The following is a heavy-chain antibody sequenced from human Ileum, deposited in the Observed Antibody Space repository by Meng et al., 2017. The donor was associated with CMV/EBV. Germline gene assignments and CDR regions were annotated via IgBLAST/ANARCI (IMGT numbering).Heavy chain of an antibody. CDR2: ISYDGSST. CDR3: ARPLNTRNDLTGGFDP. D-gene: IGHD3-9*01. V-gene: IGHV3-30*03. CDR1: GFNFSSYA. J-gene: IGHJ5*02. Sequence: GGSLRLSCAASGFNFSSYAIHWVRQAPGKGLDWVAFISYDGSSTYYADSVKGRFTVSRDNSKNTVFLQMSSLRIEDTAIFYCARPLNTRNDLTGGFDPWGQGTLVTVSS.